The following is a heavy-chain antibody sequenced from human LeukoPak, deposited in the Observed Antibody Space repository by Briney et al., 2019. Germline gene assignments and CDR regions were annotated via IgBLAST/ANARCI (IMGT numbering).Heavy chain of an antibody. J-gene: IGHJ6*03. CDR1: GGSINSDY. CDR3: ARRHGSSWSRGYYYYMDV. CDR2: IYYSGST. Sequence: SETLSLTCTVSGGSINSDYWSWIRQPAGKGLEWIGSIYYSGSTYYNPSLKSRVTISVDTSKNQFSLKLSSVTAADTAVYYCARRHGSSWSRGYYYYMDVWGKGTTVTVSS. D-gene: IGHD6-13*01. V-gene: IGHV4-59*05.